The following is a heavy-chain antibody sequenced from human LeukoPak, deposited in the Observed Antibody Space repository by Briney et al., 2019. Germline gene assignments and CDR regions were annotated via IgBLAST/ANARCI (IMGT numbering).Heavy chain of an antibody. CDR3: ARWDYGGNSGRRWFDP. CDR2: IYPGDSDT. Sequence: GESLKISCKGSGYSFTSYWIGWVRQMPGKGLEWMGIIYPGDSDTRYSPSFQGQVTISADKSISTAYLQWSSLKASDTAMYYCARWDYGGNSGRRWFDPWGQGTLVTVSS. V-gene: IGHV5-51*01. D-gene: IGHD4-23*01. J-gene: IGHJ5*02. CDR1: GYSFTSYW.